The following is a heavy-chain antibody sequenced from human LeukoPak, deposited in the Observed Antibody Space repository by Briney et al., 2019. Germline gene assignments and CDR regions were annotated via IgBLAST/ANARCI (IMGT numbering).Heavy chain of an antibody. D-gene: IGHD3-3*01. Sequence: SETLSLTCAVYGGSFSGYYWSWIRQPPGKGLEWIGEINHSGSTNYNPSLKSRVTISVDTSKNQFSLKLSSVTAADTAVYYCARHDFWSGYYEIRVQSRAPPTRNWFDPWGQGTLVTVSS. J-gene: IGHJ5*02. CDR3: ARHDFWSGYYEIRVQSRAPPTRNWFDP. CDR2: INHSGST. CDR1: GGSFSGYY. V-gene: IGHV4-34*01.